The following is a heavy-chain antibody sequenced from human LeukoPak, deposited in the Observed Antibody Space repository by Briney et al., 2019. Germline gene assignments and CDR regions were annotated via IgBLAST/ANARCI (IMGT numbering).Heavy chain of an antibody. V-gene: IGHV3-21*04. J-gene: IGHJ3*02. Sequence: GGSLRLSCAASGFTFSSYSMNWVRQAPGKGLEWVSSISSSSSYIYYADSVKGRFTISRDNAKNSLHLQMNSLRAEDTAVYYCAKDFRELYYYDSSGYYGAFDIWGQGTMVTVSS. D-gene: IGHD3-22*01. CDR3: AKDFRELYYYDSSGYYGAFDI. CDR2: ISSSSSYI. CDR1: GFTFSSYS.